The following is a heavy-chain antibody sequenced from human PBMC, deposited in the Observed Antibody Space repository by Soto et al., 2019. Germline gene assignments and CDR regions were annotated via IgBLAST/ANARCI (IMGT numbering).Heavy chain of an antibody. D-gene: IGHD2-2*01. CDR1: GLTVSSNY. CDR3: ARDSSVHQPLFYGRDV. V-gene: IGHV3-66*01. Sequence: EVQLVESGGGLVQPGGSLRLSCAASGLTVSSNYMSWVRQAPGKGLEWVSVMYSGGSTYYADSVKGRFIISRDNYKNTLYLQMDSLRVEDTAVYYCARDSSVHQPLFYGRDVGGQGTTVTVSS. J-gene: IGHJ6*02. CDR2: MYSGGST.